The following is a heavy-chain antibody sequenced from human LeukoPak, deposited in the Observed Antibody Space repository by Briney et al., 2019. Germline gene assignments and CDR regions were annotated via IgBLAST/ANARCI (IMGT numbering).Heavy chain of an antibody. CDR3: ARETAVQTYYDYVLD. V-gene: IGHV1-2*02. J-gene: IGHJ4*02. CDR1: GYTFTSYD. CDR2: INPNSGGT. D-gene: IGHD3-16*01. Sequence: GASVKVSCKASGYTFTSYDINWVRQATGQGLEWMGWINPNSGGTNYAQKFQGRVTMTRDTSISTAYMELSRLRSDDTAVYYCARETAVQTYYDYVLDWGQGTLVTVSS.